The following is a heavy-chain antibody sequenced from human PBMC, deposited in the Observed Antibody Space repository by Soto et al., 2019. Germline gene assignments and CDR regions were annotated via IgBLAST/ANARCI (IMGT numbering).Heavy chain of an antibody. D-gene: IGHD6-19*01. Sequence: GGSLRLSFAASGFTFSSYAMHWVRQAPGKGLERVAVLSYDGSNKYYADSVKCRITISRDNSKNTLYLQMNSLRAEDTAVYYCARDPPGCSGWYYYGMDVWGQGTTVTVSS. V-gene: IGHV3-30-3*01. CDR3: ARDPPGCSGWYYYGMDV. J-gene: IGHJ6*02. CDR2: LSYDGSNK. CDR1: GFTFSSYA.